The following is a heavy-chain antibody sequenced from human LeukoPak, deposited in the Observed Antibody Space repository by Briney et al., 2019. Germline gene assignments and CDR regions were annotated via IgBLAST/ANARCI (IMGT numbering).Heavy chain of an antibody. J-gene: IGHJ4*02. CDR3: ARSHQRVGIEDY. V-gene: IGHV3-21*01. CDR1: GFTFSSYS. CDR2: ISSSSSYI. D-gene: IGHD1-26*01. Sequence: GGSLRLSCAASGFTFSSYSMNWVRQAPGKGLEWVSSISSSSSYIYYADSVRGRFTISRDNAKNSLYLQINSLRADDTAVYYCARSHQRVGIEDYWGQGTLVTVSS.